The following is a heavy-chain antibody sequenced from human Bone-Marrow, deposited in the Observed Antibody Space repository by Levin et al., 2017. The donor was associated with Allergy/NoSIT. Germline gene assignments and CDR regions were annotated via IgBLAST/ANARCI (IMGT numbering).Heavy chain of an antibody. V-gene: IGHV1-8*01. Sequence: ASVKVSCKASGYTFTSFDINWVRQAPGQGLEWMGWMNPNTGDTDYAQNFQGRVTMIRNTSIGSAYMELSSLRSEDTAVYYCVRGVNFYSGDHFYDWFDPWGQGTLVTVSS. CDR2: MNPNTGDT. CDR1: GYTFTSFD. CDR3: VRGVNFYSGDHFYDWFDP. J-gene: IGHJ5*02. D-gene: IGHD5/OR15-5a*01.